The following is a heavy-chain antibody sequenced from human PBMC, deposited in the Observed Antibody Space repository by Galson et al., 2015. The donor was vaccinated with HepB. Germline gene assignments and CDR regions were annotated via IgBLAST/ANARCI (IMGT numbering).Heavy chain of an antibody. V-gene: IGHV1-69*04. CDR1: GGTFSSYA. D-gene: IGHD7-27*01. J-gene: IGHJ4*02. CDR2: IIPIPGIA. CDR3: ARERDFYLGIYYFDY. Sequence: SVKVSCKASGGTFSSYAISWVRQAPGQGLEWMGRIIPIPGIANNAQKFQGRVTITADKSTSTAYMELSSLRSEDTAVYYCARERDFYLGIYYFDYWGQGTLVTVSS.